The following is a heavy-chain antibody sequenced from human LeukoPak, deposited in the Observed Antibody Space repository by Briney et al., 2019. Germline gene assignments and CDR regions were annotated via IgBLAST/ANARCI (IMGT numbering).Heavy chain of an antibody. CDR3: TRGFYYGLDV. CDR1: GFTVSSNY. Sequence: PGGSLRLSCAASGFTVSSNYMSWVRQAPGKGLEWVSVIYSGGSTYYADSVKGRFTLSRDNAKNSLYLQMNSLRGEDTAVYYCTRGFYYGLDVWGNGTTVTVSS. J-gene: IGHJ6*04. V-gene: IGHV3-53*01. CDR2: IYSGGST.